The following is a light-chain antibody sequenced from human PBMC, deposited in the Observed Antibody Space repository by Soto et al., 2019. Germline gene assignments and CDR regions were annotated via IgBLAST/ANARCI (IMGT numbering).Light chain of an antibody. V-gene: IGKV3-15*01. CDR3: QRYIDWPPK. J-gene: IGKJ1*01. CDR1: QSVDTY. CDR2: GAS. Sequence: EIVMTQSPLTLSVSPGERATLSCTASQSVDTYFAWYHQKPGQAPRLLIFGASTRATDVPASFSGSGSGTEFSLTVNSLQSEEFAVYFCQRYIDWPPKFGQGTRVEIK.